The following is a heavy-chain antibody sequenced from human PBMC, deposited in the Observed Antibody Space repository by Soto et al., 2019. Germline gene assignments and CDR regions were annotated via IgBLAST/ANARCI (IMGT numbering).Heavy chain of an antibody. J-gene: IGHJ4*02. CDR1: GYTFTSYA. V-gene: IGHV1-3*01. CDR2: INAGNGNT. Sequence: QVQLVQSGAEVKKPGASVKVSCKASGYTFTSYAMHWVRQAPGQRLEWMGWINAGNGNTKYSQKFQGRVTITRDTPASTAYMELSSLRSEDTAVYYCARISPKGYFDYWGQGTLVTVSS. CDR3: ARISPKGYFDY.